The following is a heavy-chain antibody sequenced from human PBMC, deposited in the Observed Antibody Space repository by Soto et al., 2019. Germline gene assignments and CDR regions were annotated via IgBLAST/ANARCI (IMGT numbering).Heavy chain of an antibody. V-gene: IGHV4-34*01. D-gene: IGHD3-9*01. Sequence: PSETLSLTCAVYGGSFSGYYWSWIRQPPGKGLEWIGEINHSGSTNYNPSLKSRVTISVDTSKNQFSLKLSSVTAADTVVYYCARGLYFDWLLPNWFDPWGQGTLVTVSS. J-gene: IGHJ5*02. CDR1: GGSFSGYY. CDR2: INHSGST. CDR3: ARGLYFDWLLPNWFDP.